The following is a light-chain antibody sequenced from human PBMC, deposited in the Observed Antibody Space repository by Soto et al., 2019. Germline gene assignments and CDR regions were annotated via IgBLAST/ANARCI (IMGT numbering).Light chain of an antibody. J-gene: IGLJ1*01. V-gene: IGLV2-14*01. CDR1: TSDVGGYNY. CDR2: DVS. CDR3: SSYTSSSTRRYV. Sequence: QSALTQPASVSGSPGQSITISCTGTTSDVGGYNYVSWFRQHPGKAPKLVIYDVSNRPSGVSSRFSGSKSGNTASLTISGLQAEDEADYYCSSYTSSSTRRYVFGTGTKLTVL.